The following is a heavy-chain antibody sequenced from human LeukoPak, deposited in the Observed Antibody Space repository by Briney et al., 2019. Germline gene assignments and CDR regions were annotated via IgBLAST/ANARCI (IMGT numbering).Heavy chain of an antibody. CDR1: GFSVTNNY. J-gene: IGHJ4*02. V-gene: IGHV3-53*01. CDR3: ARGTMANDY. D-gene: IGHD3-10*01. CDR2: FYVGGAT. Sequence: GGSLRLSCAVSGFSVTNNYMSWVRQAPGKGLEWVSVFYVGGATYYADSVKGRFTISRDNSKNTLYLQMNSLRAEDTAVYYCARGTMANDYWGQGTLVTVSS.